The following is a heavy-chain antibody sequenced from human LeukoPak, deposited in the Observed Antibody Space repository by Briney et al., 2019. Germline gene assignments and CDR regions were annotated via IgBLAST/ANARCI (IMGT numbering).Heavy chain of an antibody. CDR2: FNPSDIST. J-gene: IGHJ4*02. CDR1: GYTFTKYS. Sequence: ASVKVSCKTFGYTFTKYSIHWVRQAPGQRLKWMGEFNPSDISTKYAQKFQGRVTMTWDMPSSTVYMDLNSLRSDDTAVYFCVRDASGSPGYWGQGTQVTVSS. CDR3: VRDASGSPGY. V-gene: IGHV1-46*01. D-gene: IGHD3-10*01.